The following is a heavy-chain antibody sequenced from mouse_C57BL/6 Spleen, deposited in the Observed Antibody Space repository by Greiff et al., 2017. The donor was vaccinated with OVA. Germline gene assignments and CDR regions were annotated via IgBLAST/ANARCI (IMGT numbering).Heavy chain of an antibody. CDR3: ASLDGYPLAY. D-gene: IGHD2-3*01. V-gene: IGHV5-6*01. J-gene: IGHJ3*01. Sequence: EVKLMESGGDLVKPGGSLKLSCAASGFTFSSYGMSWVRQTPDKRLEWVATISSGGSYTYYPDSVKGRFTISRDNAKNTLYLQMSSLKSEDTAMYYCASLDGYPLAYWGQGTLVTVSA. CDR2: ISSGGSYT. CDR1: GFTFSSYG.